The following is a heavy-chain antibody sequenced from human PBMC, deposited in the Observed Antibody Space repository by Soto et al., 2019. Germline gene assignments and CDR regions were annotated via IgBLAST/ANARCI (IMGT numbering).Heavy chain of an antibody. CDR1: GYIFADYW. CDR3: ARPLDIFGYFYNY. J-gene: IGHJ4*02. CDR2: IYPGDSDT. D-gene: IGHD3-22*01. V-gene: IGHV5-51*01. Sequence: GESLKISCKASGYIFADYWGAWVRQMPGKGLEWMGIIYPGDSDTRYSPSFQGQVTISADKSTSTAYLQWSSLEASDSAIYYCARPLDIFGYFYNYWGQGTLVTVSS.